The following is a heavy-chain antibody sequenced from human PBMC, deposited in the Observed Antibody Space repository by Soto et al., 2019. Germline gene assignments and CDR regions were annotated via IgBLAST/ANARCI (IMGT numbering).Heavy chain of an antibody. CDR2: IWYDGSNK. V-gene: IGHV3-33*01. CDR3: ARAGPAASSGGEQWLVRDY. CDR1: GFTFSSYG. Sequence: GGSLRLSCAASGFTFSSYGMHWVRQAPGKGLEWVAVIWYDGSNKYYADSVKGRFTISRDNSKNTLYLQMNSLRAEDTAVYYCARAGPAASSGGEQWLVRDYWGQGTLVTVSS. D-gene: IGHD6-19*01. J-gene: IGHJ4*02.